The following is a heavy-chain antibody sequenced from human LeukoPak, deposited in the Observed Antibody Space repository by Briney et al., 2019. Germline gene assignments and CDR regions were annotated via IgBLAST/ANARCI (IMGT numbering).Heavy chain of an antibody. V-gene: IGHV3-23*01. D-gene: IGHD3-22*01. Sequence: GGSLRLFCAASGFTFSSYAMSWVREAPGRGLEWVSAISGSDGSTYYAESVRGRFTISRDNSKNTLYLQMNSLRAEDTAVYYCARGGAYYYDSSGYFTGPHWGQGTLVTVSS. CDR3: ARGGAYYYDSSGYFTGPH. CDR2: ISGSDGST. CDR1: GFTFSSYA. J-gene: IGHJ1*01.